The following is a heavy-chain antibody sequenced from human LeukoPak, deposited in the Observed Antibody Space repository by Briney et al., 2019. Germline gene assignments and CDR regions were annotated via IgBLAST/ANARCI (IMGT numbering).Heavy chain of an antibody. CDR1: GGTFSSYA. Sequence: ASVKVSCKASGGTFSSYAISWVRQAPGQGLEWMGGIIPIFGTANYAQKFQGRVTITTDESTSTAYMELSSLRSEDTAVYYCASGVGATRGPLVYWGQGTLVTVSS. V-gene: IGHV1-69*05. CDR2: IIPIFGTA. CDR3: ASGVGATRGPLVY. J-gene: IGHJ4*02. D-gene: IGHD1-26*01.